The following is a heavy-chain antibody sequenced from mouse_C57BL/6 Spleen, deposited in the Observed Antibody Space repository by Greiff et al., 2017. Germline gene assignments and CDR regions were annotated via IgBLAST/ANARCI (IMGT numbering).Heavy chain of an antibody. CDR1: GYAFSSYW. D-gene: IGHD2-4*01. V-gene: IGHV1-80*01. CDR3: ARTPGDYDKDAMDY. J-gene: IGHJ4*01. Sequence: QVQLKQSGAELVKPGASVKISCKASGYAFSSYWMNWVKQRPGKGLEWIGQIYPGDGDPNYNGKFKGKATLTADKSSSTAYMQLSSLTSEDSAVYFCARTPGDYDKDAMDYWGQGTSVTVSS. CDR2: IYPGDGDP.